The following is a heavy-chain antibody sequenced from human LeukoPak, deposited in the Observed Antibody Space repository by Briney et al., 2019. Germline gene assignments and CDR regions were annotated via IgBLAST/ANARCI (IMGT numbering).Heavy chain of an antibody. V-gene: IGHV4-59*01. J-gene: IGHJ4*02. CDR2: IYYSGNT. CDR1: GGSISPYY. CDR3: ARKGSKSSHFDY. Sequence: PSETLSLTCTVSGGSISPYYWSWIRQPPGKGLEWLGYIYYSGNTEYKPSLKSRVAMSVDTSKNQFSLRLSSVTAADTAVYYCARKGSKSSHFDYWGQGTLVTVSS. D-gene: IGHD3-10*01.